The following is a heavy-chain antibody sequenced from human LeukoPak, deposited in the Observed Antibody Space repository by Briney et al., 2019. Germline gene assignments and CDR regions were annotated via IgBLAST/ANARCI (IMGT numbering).Heavy chain of an antibody. V-gene: IGHV3-21*01. CDR2: ISSSSSYI. CDR3: ARAPDSSGYMGAYGMDV. D-gene: IGHD3-22*01. Sequence: PGGSLRLSCAASGFTFSSYSMNWVRQAPGKGLEWVSSISSSSSYIYYADSVKGRFTISRDNAKNSLYLQMNSLRAEDTAVYYCARAPDSSGYMGAYGMDVWGQGTTVTVSS. CDR1: GFTFSSYS. J-gene: IGHJ6*02.